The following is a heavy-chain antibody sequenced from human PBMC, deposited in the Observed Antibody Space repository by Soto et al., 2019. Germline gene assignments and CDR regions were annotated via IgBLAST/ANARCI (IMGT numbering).Heavy chain of an antibody. V-gene: IGHV4-38-2*02. CDR1: RYSIRSGXY. Sequence: SETLSLTFAVSRYSIRSGXYWGWIRQPPGKGLEWIGSIYHSGNIYYNPYLKSRFTLSVDTSKNQFSLRVSHVTAADTAVYYFARDIRGFSQGFGYWGQGTLVPVSS. D-gene: IGHD5-18*01. CDR3: ARDIRGFSQGFGY. J-gene: IGHJ4*02. CDR2: IYHSGNI.